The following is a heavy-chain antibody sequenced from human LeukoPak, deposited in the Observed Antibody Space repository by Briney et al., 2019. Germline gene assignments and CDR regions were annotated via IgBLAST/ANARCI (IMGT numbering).Heavy chain of an antibody. Sequence: SVKVSCRASGVTFSSYAISWVRQAPGQGLEWMGGIIPIFGTANYAQKFQGRVTITTDESTSTAYMELSSLRSEDTAVYYCARVGETQYSYAEGDYFDYWGQGTLVTVSS. J-gene: IGHJ4*02. CDR1: GVTFSSYA. CDR3: ARVGETQYSYAEGDYFDY. V-gene: IGHV1-69*05. CDR2: IIPIFGTA. D-gene: IGHD5-18*01.